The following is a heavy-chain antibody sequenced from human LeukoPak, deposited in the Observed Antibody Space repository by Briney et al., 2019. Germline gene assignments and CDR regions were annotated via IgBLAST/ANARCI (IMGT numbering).Heavy chain of an antibody. Sequence: ASVKVSCKASGYTFTDYYIHWVRQAPGQGLEWMGWINPNSGGTNYAQKFQGRVTMTSDTSITTGYMDLSSLTSDDTAVYYCTRGTVTRGLDYWGQGTLVTVSS. CDR1: GYTFTDYY. CDR2: INPNSGGT. CDR3: TRGTVTRGLDY. J-gene: IGHJ4*02. D-gene: IGHD4-17*01. V-gene: IGHV1-2*02.